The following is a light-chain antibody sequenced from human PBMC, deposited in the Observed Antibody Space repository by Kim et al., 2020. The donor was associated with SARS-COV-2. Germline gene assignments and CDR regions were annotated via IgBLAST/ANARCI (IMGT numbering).Light chain of an antibody. CDR1: SLRSYY. Sequence: SSELTQDPAVSVALGQTVRITCQGDSLRSYYASWYQQKPGQAPLLVIYGKNNRPSGIPDRFSGSSSGNTASLTITGAQAEDEADYYCNSRDSSVNHLVFGGGTQLTVL. V-gene: IGLV3-19*01. CDR2: GKN. CDR3: NSRDSSVNHLV. J-gene: IGLJ3*02.